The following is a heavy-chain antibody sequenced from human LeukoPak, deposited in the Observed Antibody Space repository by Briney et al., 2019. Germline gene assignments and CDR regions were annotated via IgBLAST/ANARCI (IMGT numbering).Heavy chain of an antibody. CDR1: GFTFKNYW. CDR3: ARDKLLWFGETSRGAFDI. D-gene: IGHD3-10*01. Sequence: PGGSLRLPCTTSGFTFKNYWMAWVRQAPGRWPEWVANIKGDESKEYYVDSVKGRFTISRDNVKNSLHLQMNSLRAEDTAVYYCARDKLLWFGETSRGAFDIWGQGTMVTVSS. J-gene: IGHJ3*02. CDR2: IKGDESKE. V-gene: IGHV3-7*01.